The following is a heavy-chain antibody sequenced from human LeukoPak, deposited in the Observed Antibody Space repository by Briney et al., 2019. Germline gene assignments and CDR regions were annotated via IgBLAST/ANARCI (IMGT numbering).Heavy chain of an antibody. V-gene: IGHV3-21*01. CDR2: ISSNRSNI. Sequence: GGSLRLSCAASGFTFSSYALNWVRQAPGKGLEWVSAISSNRSNIYYADSVKGRFTISRDNAKNSLYLQMNRLRAEDTAVYYCARDLAAAGAPTFDHWGQGTLVTVSS. D-gene: IGHD6-13*01. J-gene: IGHJ4*02. CDR1: GFTFSSYA. CDR3: ARDLAAAGAPTFDH.